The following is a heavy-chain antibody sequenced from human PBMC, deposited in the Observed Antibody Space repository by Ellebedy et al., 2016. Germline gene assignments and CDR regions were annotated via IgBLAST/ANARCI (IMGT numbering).Heavy chain of an antibody. D-gene: IGHD6-13*01. CDR3: VGRPHRRGYSTDYMTSYFDY. CDR2: MNPNSGDT. V-gene: IGHV1-8*01. CDR1: GYTFTSYD. Sequence: ASVKVSCKASGYTFTSYDINWVRQATGQGLEWMGLMNPNSGDTVYAQKFQGRVTMTRDTSISTAYMELSRLKSEDKAVYYCVGRPHRRGYSTDYMTSYFDYWGQGTLVTVSS. J-gene: IGHJ4*02.